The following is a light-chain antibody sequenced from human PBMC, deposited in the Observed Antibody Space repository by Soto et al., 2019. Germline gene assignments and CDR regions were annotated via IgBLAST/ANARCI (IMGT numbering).Light chain of an antibody. CDR1: KLGDKY. Sequence: SYELTQPPSVSVSPGQTASITCSGDKLGDKYACWYQQKPGQSPVLVIYQDSTRPSGIPERFSGSNSGNTATLTISGTQAMDEADYYCQAWDSSTGGIVFGTGTKVTVL. CDR3: QAWDSSTGGIV. CDR2: QDS. V-gene: IGLV3-1*01. J-gene: IGLJ1*01.